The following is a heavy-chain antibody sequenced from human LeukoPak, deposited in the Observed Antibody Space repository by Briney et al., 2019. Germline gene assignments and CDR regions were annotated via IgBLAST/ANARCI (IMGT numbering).Heavy chain of an antibody. J-gene: IGHJ5*02. CDR2: INPIFGTA. CDR3: ASWVGGQVGRNWFDP. CDR1: GGTFSSYA. V-gene: IGHV1-69*05. Sequence: SVKVSCKASGGTFSSYAISWVRQAPGQGLEWMGGINPIFGTANYAQKFQGRVTITTDESTSTAYMELSSPRSEDTAVYYCASWVGGQVGRNWFDPWGQGTLVTVSS. D-gene: IGHD1-26*01.